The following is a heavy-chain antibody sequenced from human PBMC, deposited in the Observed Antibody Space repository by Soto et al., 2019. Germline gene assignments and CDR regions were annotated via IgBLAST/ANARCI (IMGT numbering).Heavy chain of an antibody. D-gene: IGHD3-10*01. V-gene: IGHV4-34*01. CDR2: INHSGST. Sequence: SETQSLTCAVYGGSFSRYYWGWIRQPPGKGLEWIGEINHSGSTNYNPSLKSRVTRSVDRSKNQFSRKLSSVTAADTAVYYCARGPAYYYGSGSYDNGYYYYGMDVWGQGTTFTVSS. CDR3: ARGPAYYYGSGSYDNGYYYYGMDV. J-gene: IGHJ6*02. CDR1: GGSFSRYY.